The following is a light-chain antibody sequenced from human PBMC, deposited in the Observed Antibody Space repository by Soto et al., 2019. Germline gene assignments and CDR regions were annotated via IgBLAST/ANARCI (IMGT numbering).Light chain of an antibody. V-gene: IGLV2-14*01. CDR1: GSDVGSYKY. CDR2: EVS. Sequence: ALPQPASVSGSPGQSITISCTGTGSDVGSYKYVSWYQQHPGKAPKLIIFEVSNRPSGVSDRFSGSKSGNTASLTISGLQAEDEADYYCSSYTSISSLGVFGTGTKVTVL. CDR3: SSYTSISSLGV. J-gene: IGLJ1*01.